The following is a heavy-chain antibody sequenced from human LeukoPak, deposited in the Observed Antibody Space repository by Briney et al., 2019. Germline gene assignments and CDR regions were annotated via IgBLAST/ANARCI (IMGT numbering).Heavy chain of an antibody. V-gene: IGHV1-2*02. D-gene: IGHD2-15*01. J-gene: IGHJ6*03. CDR1: GYTFTGYY. CDR3: AREGLAGDYYYYYYMDV. Sequence: ASVKVSCKASGYTFTGYYMHWVRQAPGQGLEWMGWINPNSGGTNYAQKFQGRVTMTRDTSISTAYMELSRLRSDDTAVYYCAREGLAGDYYYYYYMDVWGKGTTVTVSS. CDR2: INPNSGGT.